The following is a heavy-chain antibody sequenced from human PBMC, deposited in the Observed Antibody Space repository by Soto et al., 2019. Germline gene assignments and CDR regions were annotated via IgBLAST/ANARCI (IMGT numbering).Heavy chain of an antibody. J-gene: IGHJ6*02. V-gene: IGHV4-30-2*06. CDR3: ARDYYGMDV. CDR2: TYQSGSA. Sequence: WIWIRQSPGKGLEWIGYTYQSGSAYYNPSLKSRVTISVDRSKNQFSLNPTSVTAADTAVYYCARDYYGMDVWGQGTTVTVSS.